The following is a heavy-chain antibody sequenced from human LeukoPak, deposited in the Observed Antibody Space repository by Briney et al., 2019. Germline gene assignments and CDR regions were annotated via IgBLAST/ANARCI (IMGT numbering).Heavy chain of an antibody. V-gene: IGHV3-74*01. CDR1: GFTFSSYW. J-gene: IGHJ4*02. D-gene: IGHD1-26*01. Sequence: GGSLRLSCAASGFTFSSYWMYWVRQAPGKGLVWVSRINSDGSSTSYADSVKGRFTISRDNAKNTLYLQMNGLRAEDTAVYYCATHNSGRYSRVPYWGQGTLVTVSS. CDR2: INSDGSST. CDR3: ATHNSGRYSRVPY.